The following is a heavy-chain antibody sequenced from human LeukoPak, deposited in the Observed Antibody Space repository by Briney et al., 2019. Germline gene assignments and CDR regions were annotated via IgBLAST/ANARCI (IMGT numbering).Heavy chain of an antibody. CDR3: ARHFDIVGATRGKWFDP. Sequence: ASVKVSCKASGYTFTGYYMHWVRQAPGQGLEWMGWINPNSGGTNYAQKFQGRVTMTRDTSISTAYMELSRLRSDDTAVYYCARHFDIVGATRGKWFDPWGQGTLVTVSS. D-gene: IGHD1-26*01. CDR1: GYTFTGYY. J-gene: IGHJ5*02. CDR2: INPNSGGT. V-gene: IGHV1-2*02.